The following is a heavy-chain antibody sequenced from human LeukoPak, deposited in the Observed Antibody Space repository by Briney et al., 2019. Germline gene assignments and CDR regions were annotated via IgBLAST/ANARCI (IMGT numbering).Heavy chain of an antibody. CDR3: ARDLVTVTKGFDI. Sequence: SETLSLTCAVSDDSFSSHYWTWIRQPPGKGLEWIGYISYIGSTNYNPSLKSRVTISIDTSKNQFSLKLTSVTAADTAVYYCARDLVTVTKGFDIWGQGTMVSVS. CDR2: ISYIGST. J-gene: IGHJ3*02. D-gene: IGHD4-17*01. V-gene: IGHV4-59*11. CDR1: DDSFSSHY.